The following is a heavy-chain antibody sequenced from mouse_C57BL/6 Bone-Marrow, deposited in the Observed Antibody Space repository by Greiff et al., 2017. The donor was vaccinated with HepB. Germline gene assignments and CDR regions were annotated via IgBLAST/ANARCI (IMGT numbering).Heavy chain of an antibody. D-gene: IGHD1-1*01. CDR2: IWSGGST. J-gene: IGHJ4*01. Sequence: QVQLKESGPGLVQPSQSLSITCTVSGFSLTSYGVHWVRQSPGKGLEWLGVIWSGGSTDYNAAFRSRLSISKDNPKSQVFVKMNSLQADDTAIYYCARKRNYYGSSPLYAMDYWGQGTSVTVSS. CDR3: ARKRNYYGSSPLYAMDY. CDR1: GFSLTSYG. V-gene: IGHV2-2*01.